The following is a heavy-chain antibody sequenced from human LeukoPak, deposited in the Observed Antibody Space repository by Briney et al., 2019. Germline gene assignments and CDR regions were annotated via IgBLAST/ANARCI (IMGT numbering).Heavy chain of an antibody. J-gene: IGHJ4*02. Sequence: GASVKVSCKTSGYTLSTYYMHWVRQAPGQGLEWMGILNPSGDQRIYAQKFQDRVTMTWDTSTSTVYMELNSLTSDDTAVYYCARGGVVSRGLWLCADYWGQGALVTVSS. D-gene: IGHD6-19*01. CDR1: GYTLSTYY. V-gene: IGHV1-46*01. CDR3: ARGGVVSRGLWLCADY. CDR2: LNPSGDQR.